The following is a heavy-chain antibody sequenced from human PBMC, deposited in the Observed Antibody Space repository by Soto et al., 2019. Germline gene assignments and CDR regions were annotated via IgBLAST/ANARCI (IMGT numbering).Heavy chain of an antibody. J-gene: IGHJ5*02. CDR3: ARQAFYCSITSCYSRNGGWFAP. CDR2: IYPGDSDT. CDR1: GYSFSSYW. Sequence: PGESLKISWKGSGYSFSSYWLGWVRQMPGKGLEWMGIIYPGDSDTRYSPSFQGQVTISADKSISTAYLQWSSLKASDTAMYYCARQAFYCSITSCYSRNGGWFAPLGQGTLVSVSS. D-gene: IGHD2-2*01. V-gene: IGHV5-51*01.